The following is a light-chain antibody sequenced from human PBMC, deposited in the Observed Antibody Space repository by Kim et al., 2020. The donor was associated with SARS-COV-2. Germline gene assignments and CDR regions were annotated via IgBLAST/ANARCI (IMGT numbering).Light chain of an antibody. CDR3: QQSYNFPRT. V-gene: IGKV1-39*01. CDR1: TGVIAW. CDR2: RTS. Sequence: GDNVSTTCRASTGVIAWLNWYQQKPGKAPHLLIYRTSTWQSGVPPRFSGSASGTDFTLTISSLQPEDFATYYCQQSYNFPRTFGQGTKVDIK. J-gene: IGKJ1*01.